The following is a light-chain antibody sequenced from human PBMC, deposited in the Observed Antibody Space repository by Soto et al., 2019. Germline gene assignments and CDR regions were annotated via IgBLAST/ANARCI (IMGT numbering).Light chain of an antibody. J-gene: IGKJ4*01. CDR2: DAS. CDR3: QQYNNWPLT. Sequence: EIVMTQSPATLSVSPGDRATLSCRASQSVDNDVAWYQQKPGQPPRLLISDASTRATGIPARFSGSQSGTEFTLTISSLLSEDFAVYFCQQYNNWPLTFGGGTKVETK. V-gene: IGKV3D-15*01. CDR1: QSVDND.